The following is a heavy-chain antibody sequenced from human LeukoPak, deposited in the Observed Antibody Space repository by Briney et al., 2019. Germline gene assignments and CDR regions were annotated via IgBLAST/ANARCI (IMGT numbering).Heavy chain of an antibody. CDR2: INSDGSST. CDR1: GFTFSSYW. CDR3: ARGVTIFGVVIKFYNWFDP. V-gene: IGHV3-74*01. D-gene: IGHD3-3*01. Sequence: GGSLRLSXAASGFTFSSYWMHWVRQAPGKGLVWVSRINSDGSSTSYADSVKGRFTISRDNAKNTLYLQMNSLRAEDTAVYYCARGVTIFGVVIKFYNWFDPWGRGTLVTVSS. J-gene: IGHJ5*02.